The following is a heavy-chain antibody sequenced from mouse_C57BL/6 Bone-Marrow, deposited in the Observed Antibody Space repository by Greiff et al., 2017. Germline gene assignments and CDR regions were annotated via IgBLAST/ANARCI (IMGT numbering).Heavy chain of an antibody. CDR1: GYTFTSYG. V-gene: IGHV1-81*01. D-gene: IGHD1-1*01. Sequence: VKLMASGAELARPGASVKLSCKASGYTFTSYGISWVKQRTGQGLEWIGEIYPRSGNTYYNEKFKGKATLTADKSSSTAYMELRSLTSEDSAVYFCGGSSYGCYAMDYWGQGTSVTVSS. CDR2: IYPRSGNT. J-gene: IGHJ4*01. CDR3: GGSSYGCYAMDY.